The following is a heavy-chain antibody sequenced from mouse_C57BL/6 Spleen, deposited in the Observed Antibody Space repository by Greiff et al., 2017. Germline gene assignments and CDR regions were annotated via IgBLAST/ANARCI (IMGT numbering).Heavy chain of an antibody. CDR3: ARGSSNWDYYAMDY. CDR2: INPSSGYT. CDR1: GYTFTSYT. V-gene: IGHV1-4*01. J-gene: IGHJ4*01. Sequence: QVQLQQSGAELARPGASVKMSCKASGYTFTSYTMHWVKQRPGQGLEWIGYINPSSGYTKYNQKFKDKATLTADKSSSTAYMQLSSLTSEDSAVYYCARGSSNWDYYAMDYWGQGTSVTVSS. D-gene: IGHD2-5*01.